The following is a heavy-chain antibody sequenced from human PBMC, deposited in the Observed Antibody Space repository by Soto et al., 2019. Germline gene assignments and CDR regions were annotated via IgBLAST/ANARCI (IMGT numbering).Heavy chain of an antibody. CDR2: VFSNDEK. J-gene: IGHJ4*01. CDR1: GFSLTDARMG. CDR3: ARIVAYCSSTGCYGYDY. V-gene: IGHV2-26*01. Sequence: SGPTLVNPTETLTLTCTVSGFSLTDARMGVSWIRQPPGKALEWLAHVFSNDEKSYSTSLKSRLTISKDTSKSQVVLTITNMDPVDTATYYCARIVAYCSSTGCYGYDYWGHGTLVTVSS. D-gene: IGHD2-2*01.